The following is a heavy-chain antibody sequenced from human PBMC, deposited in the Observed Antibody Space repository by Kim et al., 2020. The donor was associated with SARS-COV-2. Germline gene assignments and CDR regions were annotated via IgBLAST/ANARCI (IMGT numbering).Heavy chain of an antibody. D-gene: IGHD6-13*01. CDR3: AKGAIAAAGTYYYGMDV. CDR2: ISGSGGST. J-gene: IGHJ6*02. CDR1: GFTFSSYA. V-gene: IGHV3-23*01. Sequence: GGSLRLSCAASGFTFSSYAMSWVRQAPGKGLEWVSAISGSGGSTYYADSVKGRFTISRDNSKNTLYLQMNSLRAEDTAVYYCAKGAIAAAGTYYYGMDVWGQGTTVTVSS.